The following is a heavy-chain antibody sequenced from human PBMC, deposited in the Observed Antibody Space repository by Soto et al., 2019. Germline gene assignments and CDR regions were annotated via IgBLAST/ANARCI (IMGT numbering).Heavy chain of an antibody. D-gene: IGHD3-16*01. V-gene: IGHV3-74*01. Sequence: EVQLVESGGGLVQPGVSLRLSCAASGLAFRSYWMHWVRQVPGKGLVWVSRINNDETTTNYADSVKGRFTISRDNAENTLYLQMNSLRVEDTAVYYYASGVVGGVIVHWGQGTLVTVSS. CDR1: GLAFRSYW. CDR2: INNDETTT. CDR3: ASGVVGGVIVH. J-gene: IGHJ5*02.